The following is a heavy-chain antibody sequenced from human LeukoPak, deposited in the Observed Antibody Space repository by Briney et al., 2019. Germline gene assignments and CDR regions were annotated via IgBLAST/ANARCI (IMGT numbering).Heavy chain of an antibody. Sequence: PSETLSLTCTVSGGSISSYYWSWIRQPPGKGLEWIGYIYYSGSTNYNPSLKSRVTISVDTSKNQFSLKLSSVTAADTAVYYCARLDYDILTGYWFDPWGQGTLVTVSS. J-gene: IGHJ5*02. CDR1: GGSISSYY. CDR3: ARLDYDILTGYWFDP. V-gene: IGHV4-59*08. D-gene: IGHD3-9*01. CDR2: IYYSGST.